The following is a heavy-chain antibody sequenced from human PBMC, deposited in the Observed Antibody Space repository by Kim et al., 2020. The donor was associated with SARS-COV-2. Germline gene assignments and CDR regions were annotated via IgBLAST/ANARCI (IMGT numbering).Heavy chain of an antibody. V-gene: IGHV4-59*01. CDR3: AKVTYCRGTMCGFDS. CDR2: LYYSGST. CDR1: GVSMNSNW. Sequence: SETLSLTCTVSGVSMNSNWWTWIRQPPGKGLELIGHLYYSGSTDYNPSLKSRVAMSLDTSTNQFFLRLRSATPADTAVYFFAKVTYCRGTMCGFDSWGQGILVTVSS. D-gene: IGHD2-21*01. J-gene: IGHJ4*02.